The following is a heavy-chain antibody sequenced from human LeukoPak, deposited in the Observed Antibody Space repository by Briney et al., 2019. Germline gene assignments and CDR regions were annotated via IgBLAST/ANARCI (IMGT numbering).Heavy chain of an antibody. D-gene: IGHD3-22*01. CDR2: IKQDGSEK. J-gene: IGHJ6*03. Sequence: GGSLILSCAASGFTFSTYAMTWVRQAPGKGLEWVANIKQDGSEKYCVDSVKGRFTISRDNAENSLYLQMNSLRAEDTAVYYCARGYYDSSGDLYYYYYMDVWGKGTTVTVSS. CDR1: GFTFSTYA. V-gene: IGHV3-7*01. CDR3: ARGYYDSSGDLYYYYYMDV.